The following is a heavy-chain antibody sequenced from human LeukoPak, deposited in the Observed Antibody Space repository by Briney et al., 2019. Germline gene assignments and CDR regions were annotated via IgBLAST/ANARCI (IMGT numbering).Heavy chain of an antibody. V-gene: IGHV3-30*03. Sequence: GGSLRLSCAASGFTFSSYGMHWVRQAPGKGLEWVAVISYDGSNKYYADSVKGRFTISRDNSKNTLYLQMNSLRAEDTAVYYCARRHYDILTGYPLYGMDVWGQGTTVTVSS. D-gene: IGHD3-9*01. CDR2: ISYDGSNK. CDR3: ARRHYDILTGYPLYGMDV. J-gene: IGHJ6*02. CDR1: GFTFSSYG.